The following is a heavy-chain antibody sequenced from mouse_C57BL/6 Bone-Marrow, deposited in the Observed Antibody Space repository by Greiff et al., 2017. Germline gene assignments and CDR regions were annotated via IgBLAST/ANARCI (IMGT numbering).Heavy chain of an antibody. CDR1: GYTFTSYD. Sequence: VQLQQSGPELVKPGASVKLSCKASGYTFTSYDINWVKQRPGPGLEWIGWIYPRDGSTKYNEKFKGKATLTVDTSSSTAYMELHSLTSEDSAVYFCALTWYFDVWGTGTTVTVSS. D-gene: IGHD4-1*01. CDR3: ALTWYFDV. V-gene: IGHV1-85*01. CDR2: IYPRDGST. J-gene: IGHJ1*03.